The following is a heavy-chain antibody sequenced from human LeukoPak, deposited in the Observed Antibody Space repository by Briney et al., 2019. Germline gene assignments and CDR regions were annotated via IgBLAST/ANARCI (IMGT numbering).Heavy chain of an antibody. J-gene: IGHJ4*02. D-gene: IGHD3-22*01. Sequence: GGPLRLSCAASGFTFSSYSMNWVRQAPGKGLEWVSSISSSSSYIYYADSVKGRFTISRDNAKNSLYLQMNSLRAEDTAVYYCARDRDYYDSSGYRASDYWGQGTLVTVSS. CDR1: GFTFSSYS. CDR3: ARDRDYYDSSGYRASDY. CDR2: ISSSSSYI. V-gene: IGHV3-21*01.